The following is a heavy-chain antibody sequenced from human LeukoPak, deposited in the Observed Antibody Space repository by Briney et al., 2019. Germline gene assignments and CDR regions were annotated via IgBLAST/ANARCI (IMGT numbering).Heavy chain of an antibody. J-gene: IGHJ4*02. CDR2: IIPIFGTA. CDR3: ASTYYGDPVPRM. Sequence: SVKVSCKASGGTFSSYAISWVRQAPGQGIEWMGGIIPIFGTANYAQKFQGRVTITADESTSTAYMELSSLRSEDTAVYYCASTYYGDPVPRMWGQGTLVTVSS. D-gene: IGHD4-17*01. CDR1: GGTFSSYA. V-gene: IGHV1-69*13.